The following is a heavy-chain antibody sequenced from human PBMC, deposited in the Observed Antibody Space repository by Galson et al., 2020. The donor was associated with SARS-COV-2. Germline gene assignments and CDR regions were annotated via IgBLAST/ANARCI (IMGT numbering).Heavy chain of an antibody. V-gene: IGHV4-59*08. CDR3: RGYVSGSTLDY. D-gene: IGHD3-10*01. CDR1: GGSIRSYY. Sequence: ASETLSLTCTVSGGSIRSYYWNWIRQPPGKGLEWIGYIYNSGSTDYNPSLKSRVSISLDASKNQFSLRLSSVTAADTAVYYCRGYVSGSTLDYWAREPWSPSPQ. J-gene: IGHJ4*02. CDR2: IYNSGST.